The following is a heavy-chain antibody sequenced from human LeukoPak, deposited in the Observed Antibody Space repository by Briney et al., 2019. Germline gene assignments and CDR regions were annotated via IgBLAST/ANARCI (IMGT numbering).Heavy chain of an antibody. V-gene: IGHV3-21*01. CDR2: ISSRGTNI. D-gene: IGHD2-2*01. CDR3: ARVAGYCDSTSNCYSDY. J-gene: IGHJ4*02. Sequence: GGSLRLSCAASGFNLNIYTINWVRQAPGKGLEWVSSISSRGTNIYYADSVKGRFTVSRDNAKNSLFLQMNSLRAEDTAVYYCARVAGYCDSTSNCYSDYWGQGTLVTVSS. CDR1: GFNLNIYT.